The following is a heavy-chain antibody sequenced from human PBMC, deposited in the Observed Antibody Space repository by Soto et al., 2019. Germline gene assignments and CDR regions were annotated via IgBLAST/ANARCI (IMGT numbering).Heavy chain of an antibody. Sequence: SETLSLTCTVSGGSISSGDYYWSWIRQPPGKGLEWIGYIYYSGSTYYNPSLKSRVTISVDTSKNQFSLKLSSVTAADTAVYYCARDAGHYGDYVGYYYYGMDVWGQGTTVTVSS. CDR3: ARDAGHYGDYVGYYYYGMDV. D-gene: IGHD4-17*01. CDR1: GGSISSGDYY. V-gene: IGHV4-30-4*02. J-gene: IGHJ6*02. CDR2: IYYSGST.